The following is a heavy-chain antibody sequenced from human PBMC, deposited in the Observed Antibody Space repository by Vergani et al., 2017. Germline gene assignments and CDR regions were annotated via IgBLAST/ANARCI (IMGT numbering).Heavy chain of an antibody. CDR1: GGSISSGSYY. D-gene: IGHD6-13*01. Sequence: QVQLQESGPGLVRPSQTLSLTCTVSGGSISSGSYYWSWFRQPAGKGLEWIGRFYTGGGTSYNPSLKSRVTISVDTSKNQFSLQLSSVTAADTAVYYCASVPLYSTTWPFLLLDMDVWGQGTTVTVSS. J-gene: IGHJ6*02. CDR3: ASVPLYSTTWPFLLLDMDV. V-gene: IGHV4-61*02. CDR2: FYTGGGT.